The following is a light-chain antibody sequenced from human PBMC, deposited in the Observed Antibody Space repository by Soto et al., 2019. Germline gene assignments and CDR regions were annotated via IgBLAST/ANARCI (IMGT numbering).Light chain of an antibody. CDR2: EGT. CDR1: NNDVGNYKL. CDR3: YSYAGTSTWV. Sequence: QSVLTQPASVSESPGQSITISCTGTNNDVGNYKLVSWFQHHLGKAPKLIIYEGTKRPSGVSNRFSASQPGNTASLTISGLQAEDEADYYCYSYAGTSTWVFGGGTKVTVL. V-gene: IGLV2-23*01. J-gene: IGLJ3*02.